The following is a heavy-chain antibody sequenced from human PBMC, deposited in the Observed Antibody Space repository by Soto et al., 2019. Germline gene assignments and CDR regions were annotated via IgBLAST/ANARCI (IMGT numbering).Heavy chain of an antibody. CDR1: GFSFSTYS. D-gene: IGHD3-9*01. J-gene: IGHJ6*03. V-gene: IGHV3-21*02. Sequence: EVQLVESGGGLVKPGGSLRLSCAASGFSFSTYSMNWVRQAPGKGLEWVSSINEDSTYIYYAGSVRGRCTISRDNAEDSLYLQMNSLRAEDTAVYYCVRDFGRYFRTGYMDGWGDGATVTGSS. CDR2: INEDSTYI. CDR3: VRDFGRYFRTGYMDG.